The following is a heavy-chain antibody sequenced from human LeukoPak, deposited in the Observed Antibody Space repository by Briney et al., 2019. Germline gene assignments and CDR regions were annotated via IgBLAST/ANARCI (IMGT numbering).Heavy chain of an antibody. Sequence: ASVKVSCKASGYTFTSYDINWVRQATGQELEWMGWMNPNSGNTGYAQKFQGRVTMTRNTSISTAYMELSSLRSEDTAVYYCARRSPGWELLGYYYYYGMDVWGQGTTVTVSS. CDR2: MNPNSGNT. CDR1: GYTFTSYD. J-gene: IGHJ6*02. V-gene: IGHV1-8*01. CDR3: ARRSPGWELLGYYYYYGMDV. D-gene: IGHD1-26*01.